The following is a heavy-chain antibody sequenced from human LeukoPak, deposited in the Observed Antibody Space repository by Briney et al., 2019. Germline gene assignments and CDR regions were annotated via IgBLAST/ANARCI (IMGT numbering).Heavy chain of an antibody. CDR2: VHLSGAT. V-gene: IGHV4-4*02. CDR3: TRESGAFSPFSF. Sequence: PSGALSLTCAVSGGSITTTNWWSWVRQPPGKGLEWIGEVHLSGATNYNPSLESRVSMSIDKSKNHLSLEVTSVTAADTAIYYCTRESGAFSPFSFWGQGTLLTVSS. D-gene: IGHD1-26*01. CDR1: GGSITTTNW. J-gene: IGHJ1*01.